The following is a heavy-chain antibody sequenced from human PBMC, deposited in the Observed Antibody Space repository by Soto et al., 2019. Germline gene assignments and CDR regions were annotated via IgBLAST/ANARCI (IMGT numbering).Heavy chain of an antibody. Sequence: QVQLVESGGGFVKPGGSLRLSCAASGFTFSDYSMYWIRQAPGKGLGWVSCISTSGSTIYYADSLKGRFTISRDNAKNSLSLQMNSLRAEDTAVYYCAREGVGIDGIRGYNWFDPWGQGTLVTVSS. J-gene: IGHJ5*02. V-gene: IGHV3-11*01. CDR2: ISTSGSTI. D-gene: IGHD1-20*01. CDR3: AREGVGIDGIRGYNWFDP. CDR1: GFTFSDYS.